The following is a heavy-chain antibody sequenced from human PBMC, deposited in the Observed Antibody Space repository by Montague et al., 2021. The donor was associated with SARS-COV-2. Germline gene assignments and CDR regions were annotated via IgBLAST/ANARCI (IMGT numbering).Heavy chain of an antibody. J-gene: IGHJ3*01. D-gene: IGHD2-2*01. CDR3: AKEREVVRAARTLVAFDL. Sequence: SETLSLTCAVYGGSFSVYYWCWLRQSPRRGLEWIAVINHSGTANYNPSLKSRVSISVDTSKNQFTLNLTSVTAADTAMYFCAKEREVVRAARTLVAFDLWGQGTMVTVSS. V-gene: IGHV4-34*01. CDR2: INHSGTA. CDR1: GGSFSVYY.